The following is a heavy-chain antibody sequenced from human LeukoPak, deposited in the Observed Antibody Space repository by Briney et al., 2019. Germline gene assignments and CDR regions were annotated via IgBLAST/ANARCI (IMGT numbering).Heavy chain of an antibody. CDR3: ARDFDYGDYAFDY. V-gene: IGHV1-2*02. CDR1: GYTFTGYY. Sequence: ASVKVSCKASGYTFTGYYMHWVRQAPGQGLEWMGWINPNSGGTNYAQKFQGRVTMTRDTSISTAYMELSRLRSDDTAVYYCARDFDYGDYAFDYWGQGTLVTVSS. J-gene: IGHJ4*02. CDR2: INPNSGGT. D-gene: IGHD4-17*01.